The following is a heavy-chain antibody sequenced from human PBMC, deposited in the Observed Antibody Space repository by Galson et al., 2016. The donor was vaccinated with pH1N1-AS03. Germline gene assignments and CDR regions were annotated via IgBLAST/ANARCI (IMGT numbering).Heavy chain of an antibody. CDR3: ARAGTSPGSLAGVGFDI. CDR1: GFTFGDYP. Sequence: SLRLSCAASGFTFGDYPLTWFRQAPGKGLEWVGFIRSKTYGGTTEYAASVKGRFTISRDDSKSIAYLQMNSLKTEDTALYYCARAGTSPGSLAGVGFDIWGQGTMVTVSS. CDR2: IRSKTYGGTT. J-gene: IGHJ3*02. V-gene: IGHV3-49*03.